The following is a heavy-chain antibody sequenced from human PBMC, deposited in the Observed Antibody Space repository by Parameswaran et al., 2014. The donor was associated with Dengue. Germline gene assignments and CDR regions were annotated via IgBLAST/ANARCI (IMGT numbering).Heavy chain of an antibody. V-gene: IGHV1-69*05. Sequence: WVRQAPGQGLEWMGGIIPIFGTANYAQKFQGRVTITTDESTSTAYMELSSLRSEDTAVYYCAREGDPWGIVVVVAAGYGMDVWGQGTRGHRLL. CDR3: AREGDPWGIVVVVAAGYGMDV. CDR2: IIPIFGTA. J-gene: IGHJ6*02. D-gene: IGHD2-15*01.